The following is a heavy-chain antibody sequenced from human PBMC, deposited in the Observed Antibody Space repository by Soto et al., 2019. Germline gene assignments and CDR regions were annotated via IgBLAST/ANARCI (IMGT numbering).Heavy chain of an antibody. J-gene: IGHJ4*02. CDR3: ASGYDSSGYYSSYDY. D-gene: IGHD3-22*01. CDR1: GYSFTSYW. Sequence: GESLKISCKGSGYSFTSYWIGWVRQMPGKGLEWMGIIYPGDSDTRYNPSFQGQVTISADKSISTAYLQWSSLKASDTAMYYCASGYDSSGYYSSYDYWGQGTLVTVSS. V-gene: IGHV5-51*01. CDR2: IYPGDSDT.